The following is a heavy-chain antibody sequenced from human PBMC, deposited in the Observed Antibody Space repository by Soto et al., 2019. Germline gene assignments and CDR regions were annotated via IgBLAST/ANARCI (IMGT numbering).Heavy chain of an antibody. CDR3: ASMGASATVTFFDY. D-gene: IGHD4-17*01. CDR1: GGSISSYY. CDR2: IYYSGST. V-gene: IGHV4-59*01. Sequence: SETLSLTCTVSGGSISSYYWSWIRQPPGKGLEWIGYIYYSGSTNYNPSLKSRVTISVDTSKNQFSLKLSSVTAADTAVYYCASMGASATVTFFDYWGQGTLVTVSS. J-gene: IGHJ4*02.